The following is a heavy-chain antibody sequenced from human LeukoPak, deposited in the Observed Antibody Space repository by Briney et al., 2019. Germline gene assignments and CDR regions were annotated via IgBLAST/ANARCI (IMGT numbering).Heavy chain of an antibody. V-gene: IGHV3-13*01. D-gene: IGHD3-10*01. CDR1: GFTFSSHD. CDR3: SRETVNYGSGKDYGMDV. J-gene: IGHJ6*02. CDR2: IGTAGDT. Sequence: PGGSLRLSCAASGFTFSSHDMHWVRQATGKGLEWVSAIGTAGDTYYPGSVKGRFTISRENAKNSLYLQMNSLRAGDTAVYYCSRETVNYGSGKDYGMDVWGQGTTVTVSS.